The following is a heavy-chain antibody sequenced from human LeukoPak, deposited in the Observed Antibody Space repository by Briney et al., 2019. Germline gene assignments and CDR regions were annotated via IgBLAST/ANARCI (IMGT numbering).Heavy chain of an antibody. D-gene: IGHD4-17*01. CDR1: GGSFSGYY. J-gene: IGHJ4*02. CDR3: AREGIYGAYRH. Sequence: PSETLSLTCAVYGGSFSGYYWSWIRQPPGKGLEWIGEINHSGSTNYNPSLKSRVTMSADTSKKQFSLKLRSVTAADTAVYYCAREGIYGAYRHWGQGTLVTVSS. V-gene: IGHV4-34*01. CDR2: INHSGST.